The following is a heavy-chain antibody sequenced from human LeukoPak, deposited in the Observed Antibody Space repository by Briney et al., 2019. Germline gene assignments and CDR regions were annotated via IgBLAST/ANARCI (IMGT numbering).Heavy chain of an antibody. D-gene: IGHD6-13*01. J-gene: IGHJ6*02. V-gene: IGHV4-59*01. Sequence: PSETLSLTCTVSGGSISSYYWSWIRQPPGKGLEWIGYIYYSGSTNYNPSLKSQVTISVDTSKNQFSLKLSSVTAADTAVYYCARAISSSWYYYYYGMDVWGQGTTVTVSS. CDR1: GGSISSYY. CDR2: IYYSGST. CDR3: ARAISSSWYYYYYGMDV.